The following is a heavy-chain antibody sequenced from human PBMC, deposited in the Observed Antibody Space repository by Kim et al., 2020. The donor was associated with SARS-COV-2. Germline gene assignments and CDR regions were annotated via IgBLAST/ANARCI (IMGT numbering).Heavy chain of an antibody. D-gene: IGHD6-13*01. Sequence: ASVKVSCKASGYTFTSYAMNWVRQAPGQGLEWMGWINTNTGNPTYAQGFTGRFVFSLDTSVSTAYLQISSLKAEDTAVYYCARDTAAAGPYPFQNWFDPWGQGTLVTVSS. J-gene: IGHJ5*02. CDR1: GYTFTSYA. CDR3: ARDTAAAGPYPFQNWFDP. V-gene: IGHV7-4-1*02. CDR2: INTNTGNP.